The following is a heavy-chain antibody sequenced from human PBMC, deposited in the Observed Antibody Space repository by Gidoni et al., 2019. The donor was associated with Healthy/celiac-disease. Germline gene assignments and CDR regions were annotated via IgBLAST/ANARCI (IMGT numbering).Heavy chain of an antibody. V-gene: IGHV4-39*01. D-gene: IGHD6-19*01. J-gene: IGHJ4*02. Sequence: QLQLQESGPGLVKPSETLSLTCTVSGGSISSSSYYWGWIRQPPGKGLEWIGSIYSSGSTYYNPSLKSRVTISVDTSKNQFSLKLSSVTAADTAVYYCARGAAVADLNYWGQGTLVTVSS. CDR3: ARGAAVADLNY. CDR1: GGSISSSSYY. CDR2: IYSSGST.